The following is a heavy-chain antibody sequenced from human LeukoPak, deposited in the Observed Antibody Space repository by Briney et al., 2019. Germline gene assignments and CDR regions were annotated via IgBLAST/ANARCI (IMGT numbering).Heavy chain of an antibody. V-gene: IGHV4-4*09. CDR3: ASTRRAAVAGRFDS. Sequence: SETLSLTCNVSGASMSSNYRSWIRQPPGKGLEWIGYIYHSGNTNYSPSLESRVTMSVDESKNQFSLRVHFMSAADTAVYYCASTRRAAVAGRFDSWGQGTLVTVSS. D-gene: IGHD6-19*01. CDR1: GASMSSNY. CDR2: IYHSGNT. J-gene: IGHJ4*02.